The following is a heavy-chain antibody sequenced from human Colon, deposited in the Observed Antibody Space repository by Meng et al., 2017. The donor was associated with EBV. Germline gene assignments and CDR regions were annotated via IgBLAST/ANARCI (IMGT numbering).Heavy chain of an antibody. CDR1: GGTFRSYA. CDR2: ISPILGIA. D-gene: IGHD1-26*01. Sequence: GESGAEGKKAGSAVKVSCKASGGTFRSYAISWVGRAPGQGLEWMGGISPILGIANYAQKFKGRVTITADKSTSTAYMELSSLRSDDTAVYYCARVEVGITSGDYWGQGTLVTVSS. V-gene: IGHV1-69*10. CDR3: ARVEVGITSGDY. J-gene: IGHJ4*02.